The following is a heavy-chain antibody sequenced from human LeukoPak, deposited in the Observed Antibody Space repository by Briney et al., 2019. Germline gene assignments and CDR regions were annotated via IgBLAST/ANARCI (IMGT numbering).Heavy chain of an antibody. J-gene: IGHJ2*01. D-gene: IGHD6-19*01. Sequence: SETLCLTCTVSGGSISSSSYYWGWIRQPPGKGLEWIGSIYYSGSTYYNPSLKSRVTISVDTSKNQFSLKLSSVTAADTAVYYCARAPYSSGSSYWYFDLWGRGTLVTVSS. CDR2: IYYSGST. CDR3: ARAPYSSGSSYWYFDL. V-gene: IGHV4-39*07. CDR1: GGSISSSSYY.